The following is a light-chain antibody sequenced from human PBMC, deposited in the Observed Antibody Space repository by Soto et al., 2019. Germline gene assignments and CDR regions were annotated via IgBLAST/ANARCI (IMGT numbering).Light chain of an antibody. CDR3: QQYGSSPPWT. CDR2: GAS. CDR1: QAMSSN. V-gene: IGKV3-20*01. J-gene: IGKJ1*01. Sequence: EIVMTQSPATLSVSRWERATLSCVANQAMSSNLAWYQHKPVQAPRLLIYGASTRATGIPDRFSGSGSGTDFTLTISRLEPEDFAVYYCQQYGSSPPWTFGQGTKVHIK.